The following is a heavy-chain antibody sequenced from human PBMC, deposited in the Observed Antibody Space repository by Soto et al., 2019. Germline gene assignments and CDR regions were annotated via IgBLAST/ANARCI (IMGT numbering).Heavy chain of an antibody. CDR1: GFTFDDYA. V-gene: IGHV3-9*01. CDR2: ISWNSGSI. D-gene: IGHD2-15*01. J-gene: IGHJ4*02. Sequence: DVQLVESGGGLVQPGRSLRLSCAASGFTFDDYAMHWVRQAPGKGLEWVSGISWNSGSIGYADSVKGRFTISRDNAKNSLYLQMNSLRAEDTALYYCAKDICSGGSCYPDYWGQGTLVTVSS. CDR3: AKDICSGGSCYPDY.